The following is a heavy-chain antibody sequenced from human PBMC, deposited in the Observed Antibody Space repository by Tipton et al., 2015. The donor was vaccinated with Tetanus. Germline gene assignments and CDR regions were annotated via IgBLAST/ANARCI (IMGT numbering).Heavy chain of an antibody. CDR2: IYSSGST. J-gene: IGHJ4*02. CDR1: GGSISSYY. D-gene: IGHD3-10*01. V-gene: IGHV4-4*07. CDR3: ARGVWFGPGPRYYFDY. Sequence: TLSPTCTVSGGSISSYYWSWIRQPAGKGLEWIGRIYSSGSTHYNPSLKSRVTMSLDTSKNQFSLKLNSVTAADTAVYYCARGVWFGPGPRYYFDYWGQGTLVTVSS.